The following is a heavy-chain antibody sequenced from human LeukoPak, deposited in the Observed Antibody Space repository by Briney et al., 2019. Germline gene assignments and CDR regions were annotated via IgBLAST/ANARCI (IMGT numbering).Heavy chain of an antibody. J-gene: IGHJ4*02. Sequence: KAGESLKISCKGSGYKFSSYWVGWVRQMPGKGLEWMAIIYPGDSDTRISPSFQGQVTISADKSTSTAYLQWSSLKASDTAMYYCGRPGGSYGSDFDFWGQGTLVTVSS. CDR2: IYPGDSDT. V-gene: IGHV5-51*01. CDR1: GYKFSSYW. CDR3: GRPGGSYGSDFDF. D-gene: IGHD1-26*01.